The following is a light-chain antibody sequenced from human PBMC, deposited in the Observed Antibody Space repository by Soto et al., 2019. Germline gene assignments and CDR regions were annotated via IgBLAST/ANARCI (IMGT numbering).Light chain of an antibody. Sequence: QPVLTQSPSASASLGASVNLTCTLSSGHTTYSIAWHQQRPEKGPRFLMKVDSDGSHRKGDGITDRFSGSSSGAERYLTIPSLQSEDEADYYCQSWGTGVVFGGGTKLTVL. CDR2: VDSDGSH. CDR3: QSWGTGVV. CDR1: SGHTTYS. V-gene: IGLV4-69*01. J-gene: IGLJ2*01.